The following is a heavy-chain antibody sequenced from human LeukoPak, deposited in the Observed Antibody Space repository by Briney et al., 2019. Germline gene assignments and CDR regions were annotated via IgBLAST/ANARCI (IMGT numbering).Heavy chain of an antibody. CDR3: ARDLAGPENY. J-gene: IGHJ4*02. CDR1: GVTVSSTD. Sequence: GGSLRLSCAVSGVTVSSTDMSWVRQAPGKGLEWVSVIFSGGGTYYTGSVKGRFTISRDNSKNTLYLQMNSLRAEDTAVYYCARDLAGPENYWGQGTLVTVSS. CDR2: IFSGGGT. D-gene: IGHD6-19*01. V-gene: IGHV3-53*01.